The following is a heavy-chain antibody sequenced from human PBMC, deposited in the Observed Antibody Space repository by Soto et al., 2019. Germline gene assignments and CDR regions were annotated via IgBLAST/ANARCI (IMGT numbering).Heavy chain of an antibody. J-gene: IGHJ4*02. V-gene: IGHV3-74*01. CDR2: ISNDGSIT. D-gene: IGHD1-1*01. CDR3: AKDFTWNQADY. CDR1: GFIFSNYW. Sequence: PAGSLRLSCEASGFIFSNYWMHWVRQTPGTGLVWVSRISNDGSITNYADSVKGRFTISRDNAKNTLYLQMNSLRAEDTAVYYCAKDFTWNQADYWGQGALVTVSS.